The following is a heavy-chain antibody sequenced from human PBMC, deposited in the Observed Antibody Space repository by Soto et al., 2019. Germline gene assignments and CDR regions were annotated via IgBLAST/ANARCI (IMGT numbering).Heavy chain of an antibody. CDR3: ARGLGYGWFDP. D-gene: IGHD5-12*01. V-gene: IGHV3-7*03. J-gene: IGHJ5*02. CDR2: IKHHGSEG. Sequence: EVQLVESGGGLVQPGGCLRLSCAASGFTFSSYWMNWIRQAPGKGLECVASIKHHGSEGYYVDSGKGRFIISRDNAKNSLYLEMNSLRAEDTAIYYCARGLGYGWFDPWGQGALVTVSS. CDR1: GFTFSSYW.